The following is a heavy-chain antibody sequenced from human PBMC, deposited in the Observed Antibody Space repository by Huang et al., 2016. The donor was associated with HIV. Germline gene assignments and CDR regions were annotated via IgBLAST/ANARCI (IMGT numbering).Heavy chain of an antibody. Sequence: QITLKESGPTLVKPTQTLTLTCTFSGFSLRTSGVGVGWICQPPGKALECLTHICWDDEKRYKPCLGPRRNVTEDTSKNTVILTMPNVDPVDTATYFCAHLREFWSGCTVREYLHQWGQGILVAVSS. CDR2: ICWDDEK. CDR3: AHLREFWSGCTVREYLHQ. D-gene: IGHD3-3*01. J-gene: IGHJ4*02. V-gene: IGHV2-5*02. CDR1: GFSLRTSGVG.